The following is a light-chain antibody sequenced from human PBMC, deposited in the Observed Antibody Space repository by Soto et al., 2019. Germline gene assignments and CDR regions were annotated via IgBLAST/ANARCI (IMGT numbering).Light chain of an antibody. CDR3: QQSYSIPWT. J-gene: IGKJ1*01. V-gene: IGKV1-39*01. CDR1: QSISTY. CDR2: AAS. Sequence: DIQMTQSPSSLSASVGDRVIITCRASQSISTYVNWYQKKPGKGPELLTYAASTLQSGVPSRFSGSGSRTDFTLTISSLQPGDFATYYCQQSYSIPWTFVQGTTVEI.